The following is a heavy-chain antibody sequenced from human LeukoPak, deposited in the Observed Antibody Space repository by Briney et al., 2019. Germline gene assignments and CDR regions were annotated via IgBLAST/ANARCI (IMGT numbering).Heavy chain of an antibody. CDR2: IWYDGGNK. V-gene: IGHV3-33*01. Sequence: QAGGSLRLSCAASGFTFSSYGMHWVRQAPGKGLEWVAVIWYDGGNKYYADSVKGRFTISRDNSKNTLYLQMNSLRAEDTAVYYCARDPPDYGSGSYYYYWGQGTLVTVSS. D-gene: IGHD3-10*01. CDR3: ARDPPDYGSGSYYYY. J-gene: IGHJ4*02. CDR1: GFTFSSYG.